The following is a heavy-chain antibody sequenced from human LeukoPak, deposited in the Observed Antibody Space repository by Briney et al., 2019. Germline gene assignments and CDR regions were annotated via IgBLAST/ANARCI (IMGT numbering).Heavy chain of an antibody. CDR3: ARSGYSLEFDY. CDR2: IYYSGST. D-gene: IGHD5-18*01. J-gene: IGHJ4*02. V-gene: IGHV4-59*01. Sequence: SETLSLTCTVSGGSISSYYWSWIRQPPGKGLEWIGYIYYSGSTNYNPSLKSRVTISVDTSKNQFSLKLSSVTAADTAVYYCARSGYSLEFDYWGQRTLVTVSS. CDR1: GGSISSYY.